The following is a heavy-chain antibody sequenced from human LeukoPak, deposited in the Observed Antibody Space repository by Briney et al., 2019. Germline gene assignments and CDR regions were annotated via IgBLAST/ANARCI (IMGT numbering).Heavy chain of an antibody. V-gene: IGHV4-34*01. CDR3: ARHSEGFGMDV. CDR1: GGSFSGYY. Sequence: SETLSLTCAVYGGSFSGYYWSWIRQPPGKGLEWIGEINHSGSTNYNPSLKSRVTISVDTSKNQFSLKLSSVTAADTAVYYCARHSEGFGMDVWGQGTTVTVSS. J-gene: IGHJ6*02. CDR2: INHSGST.